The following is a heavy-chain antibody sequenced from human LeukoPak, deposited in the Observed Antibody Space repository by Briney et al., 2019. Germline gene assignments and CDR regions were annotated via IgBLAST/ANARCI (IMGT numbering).Heavy chain of an antibody. CDR1: GFTFSSYW. Sequence: GGSLRLSCAASGFTFSSYWMSWVRQAPGKGLEWVGRIKSKTDGGTTEYAAPVKGRFSISRDDSENTLYLQMNSLKTEDTAVYYCTTAPAAYTFDYWGQGTLVTVSS. J-gene: IGHJ4*02. V-gene: IGHV3-15*01. D-gene: IGHD2-2*01. CDR3: TTAPAAYTFDY. CDR2: IKSKTDGGTT.